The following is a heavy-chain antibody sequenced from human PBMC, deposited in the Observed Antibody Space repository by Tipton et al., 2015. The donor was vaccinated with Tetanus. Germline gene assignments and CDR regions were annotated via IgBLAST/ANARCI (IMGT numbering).Heavy chain of an antibody. CDR1: GDSIRSYY. J-gene: IGHJ4*02. CDR2: IICGGNA. V-gene: IGHV4-59*08. D-gene: IGHD5/OR15-5a*01. CDR3: ARLREIVSRSGWAFDY. Sequence: TLSLTCTVSGDSIRSYYLTWIRQPPGKGLQWIGNIICGGNANYNPSLKSRVTMSVDTSKKDFSVRLGSVTAADTAVYYCARLREIVSRSGWAFDYWGQGILVPGSS.